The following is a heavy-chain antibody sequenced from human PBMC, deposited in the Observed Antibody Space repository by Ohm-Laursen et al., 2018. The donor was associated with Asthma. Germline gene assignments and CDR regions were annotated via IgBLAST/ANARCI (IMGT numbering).Heavy chain of an antibody. J-gene: IGHJ4*02. V-gene: IGHV3-23*01. CDR1: GFTFSSYA. CDR2: ISGSGGST. D-gene: IGHD6-13*01. Sequence: GSLRLSCSATGFTFSSYAMSWVRQAPGKGLEWVSAISGSGGSTYYADSVKGRFTISRDNSKNTLYLQMNSLRAKDTAVYYCAKDQSSSWPDSFDYWGQGTLVTVSS. CDR3: AKDQSSSWPDSFDY.